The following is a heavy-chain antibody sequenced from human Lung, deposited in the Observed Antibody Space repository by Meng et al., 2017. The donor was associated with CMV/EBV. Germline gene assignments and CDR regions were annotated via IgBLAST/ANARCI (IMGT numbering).Heavy chain of an antibody. V-gene: IGHV3-64*02. Sequence: AETLSLXCAASGFTFSNYAMHWVRQAPGKGLEYVSAISNNGGSTYYADSVKGRFTISRENSKNTLYLQMGSLRAEDMAVYYCARDRYGDYEEVLFDYWGQGTTVTVSS. CDR1: GFTFSNYA. CDR2: ISNNGGST. J-gene: IGHJ4*03. D-gene: IGHD4-17*01. CDR3: ARDRYGDYEEVLFDY.